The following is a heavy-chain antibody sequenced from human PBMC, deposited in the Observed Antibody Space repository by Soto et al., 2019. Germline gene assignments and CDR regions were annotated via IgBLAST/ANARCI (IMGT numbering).Heavy chain of an antibody. CDR2: IKSNI. CDR3: ARDTFGEAVALYGMDV. V-gene: IGHV3-33*05. Sequence: PGGSLRLSCAASGIPFSSTYMNWVRQAPGKGLEWVGRIKSNIRYADSVKGRLTISRDNSKNTLFLQMNSLRAEDTAVYYCARDTFGEAVALYGMDVWGQGTPVTVSS. J-gene: IGHJ6*02. CDR1: GIPFSSTY. D-gene: IGHD6-19*01.